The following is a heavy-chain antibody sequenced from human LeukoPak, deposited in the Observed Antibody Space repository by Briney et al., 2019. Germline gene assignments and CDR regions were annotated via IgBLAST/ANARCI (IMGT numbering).Heavy chain of an antibody. Sequence: PSETLSLTCAVHGGSFSGYYWSWIRQPPGKGLEWIGEINHSGSTNYNPSLKSRVTISVDTSKNQFSLKLSSVTAADTAVYYCARSPRGSGSSTLLGVAFDLWGQGTMVTVSS. CDR1: GGSFSGYY. J-gene: IGHJ3*01. V-gene: IGHV4-34*01. CDR3: ARSPRGSGSSTLLGVAFDL. CDR2: INHSGST. D-gene: IGHD3-10*01.